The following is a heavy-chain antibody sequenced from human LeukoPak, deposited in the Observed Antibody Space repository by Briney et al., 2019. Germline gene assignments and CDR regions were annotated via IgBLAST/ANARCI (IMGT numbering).Heavy chain of an antibody. J-gene: IGHJ6*04. CDR1: GGTFSSYA. D-gene: IGHD4-17*01. V-gene: IGHV1-69*06. CDR3: ARNPHDYGDYSYYYYYGMDV. CDR2: IIPIFGTA. Sequence: SVKVSCKASGGTFSSYAISWVRQAPGQGLEWMGGIIPIFGTANYAQKFQGRVTITADKSTSTAYLELSSLRSEDTAVYYCARNPHDYGDYSYYYYYGMDVWGKGTTVTVSS.